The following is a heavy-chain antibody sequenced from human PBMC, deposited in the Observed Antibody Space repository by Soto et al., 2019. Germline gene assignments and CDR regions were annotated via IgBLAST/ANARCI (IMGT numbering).Heavy chain of an antibody. J-gene: IGHJ5*02. Sequence: KTSETLSLTCTVSGGSMSSYYWTWIRQPAGKGLEWIGRVYSSGGTHYNPSLKSRVTISLDTSKNQFSLRLLSVTDADTAVYYCARVRRFPGCFDPWGKGTLVTVSP. D-gene: IGHD3-3*01. CDR3: ARVRRFPGCFDP. V-gene: IGHV4-4*07. CDR1: GGSMSSYY. CDR2: VYSSGGT.